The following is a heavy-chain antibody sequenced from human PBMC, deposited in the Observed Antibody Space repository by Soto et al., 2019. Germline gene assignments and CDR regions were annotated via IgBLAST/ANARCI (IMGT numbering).Heavy chain of an antibody. V-gene: IGHV1-3*04. CDR1: ECTFNNYA. Sequence: GASVKVSCKASECTFNNYAIHWVRQAPGQRLEWMGWINTGNGNTEYSQKFQGRVTITRDTSATTAHMELSSLTSEDTAVYYCAVHPDYPYWGQGTLVTVSS. CDR3: AVHPDYPY. CDR2: INTGNGNT. J-gene: IGHJ4*02. D-gene: IGHD3-16*01.